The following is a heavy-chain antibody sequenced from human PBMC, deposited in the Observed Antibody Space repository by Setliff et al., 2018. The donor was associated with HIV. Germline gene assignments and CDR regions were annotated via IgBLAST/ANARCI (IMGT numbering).Heavy chain of an antibody. J-gene: IGHJ4*02. CDR3: ARHRVITGSFDS. D-gene: IGHD3-10*01. CDR1: DVSIRSIDYY. V-gene: IGHV4-39*01. Sequence: SATLSLTCTVSDVSIRSIDYYWGWIRQPPGKGLEWIGSIFYSGRAFYNPSLKSRVTMSVDTSKNQFSLKVNSVTAADTAVFYCARHRVITGSFDSWSQGTLVTVSS. CDR2: IFYSGRA.